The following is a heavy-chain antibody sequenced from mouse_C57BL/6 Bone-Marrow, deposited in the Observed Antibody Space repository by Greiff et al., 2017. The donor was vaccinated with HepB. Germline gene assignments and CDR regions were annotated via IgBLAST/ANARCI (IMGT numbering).Heavy chain of an antibody. J-gene: IGHJ1*03. CDR3: ARGDDYDEDWYFDV. Sequence: QVQLQQSGAELARPGASVKLSCKASGYTFTSYGISWVKQRTGQGLEWIGEIYPRSGNTYYNEKLKGKATLTADKSSSTAYMELRSLTSEDSAVYFCARGDDYDEDWYFDVWGTGTTVTVSS. D-gene: IGHD2-4*01. CDR2: IYPRSGNT. CDR1: GYTFTSYG. V-gene: IGHV1-81*01.